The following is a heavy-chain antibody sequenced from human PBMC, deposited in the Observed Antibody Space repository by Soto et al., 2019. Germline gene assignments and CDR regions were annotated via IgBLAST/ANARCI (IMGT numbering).Heavy chain of an antibody. CDR3: ASGAGTDAFDI. Sequence: SETLSLTCTVSGGSISSYYWSWIRQPPGKGLEWIGYIYYSGSTNYNPSLKGRVTISVDTSKNQFSLKLSSVTAADTAVYYCASGAGTDAFDIWGQGTMVTVSS. V-gene: IGHV4-59*01. D-gene: IGHD1-1*01. CDR2: IYYSGST. CDR1: GGSISSYY. J-gene: IGHJ3*02.